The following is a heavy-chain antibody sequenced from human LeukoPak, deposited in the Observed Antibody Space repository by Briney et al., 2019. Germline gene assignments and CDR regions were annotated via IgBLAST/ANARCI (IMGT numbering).Heavy chain of an antibody. D-gene: IGHD1-1*01. V-gene: IGHV7-4-1*02. J-gene: IGHJ4*02. CDR1: GYTFTRYA. CDR2: INTNTGNP. Sequence: EASVTVSCTASGYTFTRYAMNWVRQAPGQGLEWMGWINTNTGNPTYAQGFTGRFVFSLDTSVSTAYLQISSLKAEDTAVYYCARDLQLERPDYWGQGTLVTVSS. CDR3: ARDLQLERPDY.